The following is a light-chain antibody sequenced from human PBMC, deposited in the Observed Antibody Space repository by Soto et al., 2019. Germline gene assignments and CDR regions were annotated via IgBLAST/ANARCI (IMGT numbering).Light chain of an antibody. Sequence: VLTQSPGGHSLSRGERAALCSRASQSVTSTYLAWYQQKPGQAPRLLIYGASSRATGVPDRFSGSGSGTDFTLTISSLQSEDFAVYYCQQYNNWPWTFGQGTKVDI. CDR1: QSVTSTY. CDR3: QQYNNWPWT. V-gene: IGKV3-20*01. CDR2: GAS. J-gene: IGKJ1*01.